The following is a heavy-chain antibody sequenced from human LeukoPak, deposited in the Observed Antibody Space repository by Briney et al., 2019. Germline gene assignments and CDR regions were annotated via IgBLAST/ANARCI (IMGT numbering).Heavy chain of an antibody. CDR1: GYSFTSYW. D-gene: IGHD6-6*01. V-gene: IGHV5-51*01. CDR2: IYPGDSDT. Sequence: GESLKISCKGSGYSFTSYWIGWVRQMPGKGLEWMGIIYPGDSDTRYSPSFQGQVTISADKSISTAYLQWSSLKASDTAMYYCARHGYSSSSPNNWFDPWGQGTLVTVSS. J-gene: IGHJ5*02. CDR3: ARHGYSSSSPNNWFDP.